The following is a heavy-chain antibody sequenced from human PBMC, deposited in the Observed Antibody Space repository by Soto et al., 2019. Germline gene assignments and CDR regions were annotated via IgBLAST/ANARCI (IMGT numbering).Heavy chain of an antibody. V-gene: IGHV3-21*06. CDR3: ARESEDLTSKVDD. CDR2: ISSTTNYI. J-gene: IGHJ4*02. CDR1: GFPFARYS. Sequence: GGYLRLYHAASGFPFARYSMNWVLQTHEKGLEWVSSISSTTNYIYYGDSMKGRFTISRDNAKNSLYLEMNSLRAEDTALYYCARESEDLTSKVDDWGQGTLVTVSS.